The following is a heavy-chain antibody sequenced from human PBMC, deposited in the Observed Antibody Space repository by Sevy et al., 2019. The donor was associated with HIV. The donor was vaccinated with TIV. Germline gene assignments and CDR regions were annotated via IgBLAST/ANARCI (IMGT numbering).Heavy chain of an antibody. CDR3: ARVPRYDEPYYFDY. D-gene: IGHD3-3*01. CDR1: GFIVTSHY. CDR2: IYTGGGT. J-gene: IGHJ4*02. Sequence: GGSLRLSCAASGFIVTSHYMAWVRQAPGKGLEWVSSIYTGGGTYYADSVKGRFTISRDNSQNTLYLQMNSLSAEDTAFCYCARVPRYDEPYYFDYWGQGALVTVSS. V-gene: IGHV3-53*01.